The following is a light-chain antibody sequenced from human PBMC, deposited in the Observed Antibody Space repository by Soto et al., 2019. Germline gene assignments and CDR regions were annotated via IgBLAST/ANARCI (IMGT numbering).Light chain of an antibody. V-gene: IGLV1-44*01. J-gene: IGLJ3*02. Sequence: QPVLTQPPSASGTPGQRVTMSCSGSNSNIGSNTVSWYQHLPGTAPKLLIYNNNRRPSGVPDRFSGSKSGTSASLAISGLQSEDEADYYCAAWDDSLNGLWVFGGGTQLTVL. CDR1: NSNIGSNT. CDR3: AAWDDSLNGLWV. CDR2: NNN.